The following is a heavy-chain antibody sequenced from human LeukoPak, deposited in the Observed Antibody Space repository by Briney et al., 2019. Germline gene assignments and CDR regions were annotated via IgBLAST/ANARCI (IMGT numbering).Heavy chain of an antibody. CDR3: ARRGYGLGSYHDY. J-gene: IGHJ4*02. D-gene: IGHD3-10*01. V-gene: IGHV4-59*08. Sequence: NSSETLSLTCTVSGGSISSYYWSWIRQPPGKGLEWIGYIYYSGSTNYNPSLKSRVTISVDTSKNQFSLKLSSVTAADTAVYYCARRGYGLGSYHDYWGQGTLVTVSS. CDR1: GGSISSYY. CDR2: IYYSGST.